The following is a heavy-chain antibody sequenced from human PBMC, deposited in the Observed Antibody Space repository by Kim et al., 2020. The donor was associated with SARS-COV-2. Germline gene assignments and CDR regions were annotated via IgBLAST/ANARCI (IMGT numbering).Heavy chain of an antibody. Sequence: SETLSLTCGVSGGSISSNDYYWSWIRHLPEKGLEWIGHIYYSGTASYNPSLKSRVAISVDTSKNQFSLYLTSVTAADTAVYYCARVYSYSGSYYSSGSKYFDCWGQGSLVTVSS. V-gene: IGHV4-31*11. CDR3: ARVYSYSGSYYSSGSKYFDC. CDR1: GGSISSNDYY. J-gene: IGHJ4*02. D-gene: IGHD2-15*01. CDR2: IYYSGTA.